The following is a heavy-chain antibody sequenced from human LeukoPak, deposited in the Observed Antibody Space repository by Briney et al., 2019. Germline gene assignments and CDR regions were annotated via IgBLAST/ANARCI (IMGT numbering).Heavy chain of an antibody. J-gene: IGHJ5*02. D-gene: IGHD3-3*01. CDR2: IIPIFGTA. CDR3: ARGPRRDTIFGVVISSLNWFDP. CDR1: GGTFSSYA. Sequence: SVKVSCKASGGTFSSYAISWVRQAPGQGLEWMGRIIPIFGTANYAQKFQGRVTITRNTSISTAYMELSSLRSEDTAVYYCARGPRRDTIFGVVISSLNWFDPWGQGTLVTVSS. V-gene: IGHV1-69*05.